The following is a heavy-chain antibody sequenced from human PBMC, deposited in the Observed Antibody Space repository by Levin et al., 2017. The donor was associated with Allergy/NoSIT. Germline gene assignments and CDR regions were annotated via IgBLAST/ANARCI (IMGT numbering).Heavy chain of an antibody. CDR1: GGSISSGGYS. J-gene: IGHJ4*02. CDR3: ARVAGYSYGYYFDY. Sequence: SETLSLTFAVSGGSISSGGYSWSWIRQPPGKGLEWIGNIYLSGSTNDNPSLKSRVTMSVDRSKNQFSLKLSYVTAADTAVYYCARVAGYSYGYYFDYWGPRTLVTVSS. CDR2: IYLSGST. V-gene: IGHV4-30-2*01. D-gene: IGHD5-18*01.